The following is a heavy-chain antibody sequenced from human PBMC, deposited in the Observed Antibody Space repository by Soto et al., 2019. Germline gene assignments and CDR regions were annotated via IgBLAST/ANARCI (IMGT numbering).Heavy chain of an antibody. CDR1: GGSISSGGYH. J-gene: IGHJ5*02. V-gene: IGHV4-31*03. D-gene: IGHD3-3*01. Sequence: KPSETLSLTCTVSGGSISSGGYHWSWIRQHPGKGLEWIGYIYYSGSTYYNPSLKSRVTISVDTSKNQFSLKLSSVTAADTAVYYCARDRRFLNWFDPWGQGTLVTVS. CDR2: IYYSGST. CDR3: ARDRRFLNWFDP.